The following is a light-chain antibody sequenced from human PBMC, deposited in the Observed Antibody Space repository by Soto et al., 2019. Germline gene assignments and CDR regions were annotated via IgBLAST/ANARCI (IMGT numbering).Light chain of an antibody. CDR1: QGISSY. J-gene: IGKJ4*01. CDR2: AAS. V-gene: IGKV1-9*01. Sequence: DIQLTQSPSFLSASVGDRVTITCRASQGISSYLAWYQQKPGKAPKLLIYAASTLQSGVPSRFSGSGSGTEFTLTISSLHPEDFATYYCQQLNSYPFTFGGGTKVDI. CDR3: QQLNSYPFT.